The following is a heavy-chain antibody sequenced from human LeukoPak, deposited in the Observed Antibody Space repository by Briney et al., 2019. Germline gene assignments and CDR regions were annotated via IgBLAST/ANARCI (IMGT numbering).Heavy chain of an antibody. J-gene: IGHJ5*02. Sequence: ASVKVSCKVSGYTLTELSMHWVRQAPGKGLEWMGGFDPEDGETIYEQSFQGRVTMPEDTSTDTAYMELSSLRSEDTAVYYCATSSGSYYEINWFDPWGQGTLVTVSS. CDR2: FDPEDGET. CDR1: GYTLTELS. CDR3: ATSSGSYYEINWFDP. D-gene: IGHD1-26*01. V-gene: IGHV1-24*01.